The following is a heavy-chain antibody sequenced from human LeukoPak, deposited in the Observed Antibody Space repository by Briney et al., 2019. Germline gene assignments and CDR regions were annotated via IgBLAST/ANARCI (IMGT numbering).Heavy chain of an antibody. Sequence: ASVKVSCKVSGYTLTELSMHWVRQAPGKGLEWMGGFDPEDGETIYAQKFQGRVTMTEDTSTDTAYMGLSSLRSEDTAVYYCASSLLWFGESRKDWFDPWGQGTLVTVSS. J-gene: IGHJ5*02. CDR2: FDPEDGET. CDR1: GYTLTELS. V-gene: IGHV1-24*01. D-gene: IGHD3-10*01. CDR3: ASSLLWFGESRKDWFDP.